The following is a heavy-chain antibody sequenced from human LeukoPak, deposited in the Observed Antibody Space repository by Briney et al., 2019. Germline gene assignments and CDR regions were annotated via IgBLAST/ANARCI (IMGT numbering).Heavy chain of an antibody. D-gene: IGHD2-2*02. CDR3: ARDLVVPAAIRGYYYYGMDV. J-gene: IGHJ6*02. V-gene: IGHV3-7*01. CDR1: GFTFSSYW. CDR2: IKQDGSEK. Sequence: GRSLRLSCAASGFTFSSYWMSWVRQAPGKGLEWVANIKQDGSEKYYVDSVKGRFTISRDNAKNSLYLQMNSLRAEDTAVYYCARDLVVPAAIRGYYYYGMDVWGQGTTVTVSS.